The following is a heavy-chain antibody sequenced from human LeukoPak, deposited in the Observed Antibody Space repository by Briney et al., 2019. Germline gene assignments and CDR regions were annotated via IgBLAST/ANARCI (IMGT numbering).Heavy chain of an antibody. V-gene: IGHV4-59*01. J-gene: IGHJ4*02. Sequence: SETLSLTCTVSGGSISSYYWSWIRQPPGEGLEWIGYIYYSGSTNYNPSLKNRVTISVDTSKNQFSLKLSSVTAADTAVYYCARAEIVGATKVYFDYWGQGTLATVSS. D-gene: IGHD1-26*01. CDR2: IYYSGST. CDR3: ARAEIVGATKVYFDY. CDR1: GGSISSYY.